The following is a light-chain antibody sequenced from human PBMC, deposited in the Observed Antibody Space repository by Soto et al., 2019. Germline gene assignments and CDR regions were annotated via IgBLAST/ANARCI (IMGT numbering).Light chain of an antibody. V-gene: IGKV1-39*01. Sequence: DIQMTQSPSSLSASVGDRVTITCRASQSIRTYLNWYQQKPGRAPKLLIYAASSLQSGVPSRFSGSGSGTDFTLTINSLQPEDFATYYCQQTYSTLLTFGQGTRLEIK. CDR3: QQTYSTLLT. CDR1: QSIRTY. CDR2: AAS. J-gene: IGKJ5*01.